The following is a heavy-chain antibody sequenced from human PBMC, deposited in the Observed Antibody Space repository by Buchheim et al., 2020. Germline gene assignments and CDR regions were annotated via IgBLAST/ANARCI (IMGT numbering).Heavy chain of an antibody. Sequence: QVQLVGSGGGVVQPGRSLRLSCAASGFTFSRYGMHWVRQAPGKGLEWVAVISYDGRKKYYADSVRGRFTLSRANSKRKLNLQMNSLRAEDTAVYYCAKDQDYYGQFQHWGQGTL. CDR1: GFTFSRYG. CDR2: ISYDGRKK. D-gene: IGHD3-10*01. J-gene: IGHJ1*01. CDR3: AKDQDYYGQFQH. V-gene: IGHV3-30*18.